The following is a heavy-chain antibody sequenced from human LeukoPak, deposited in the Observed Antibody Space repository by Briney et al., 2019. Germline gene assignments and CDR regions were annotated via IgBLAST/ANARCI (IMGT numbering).Heavy chain of an antibody. J-gene: IGHJ5*02. CDR1: GFTFSSYG. Sequence: PGGSLRLSCAASGFTFSSYGMSWVRPAPGKGLEWIGEINHSGSTNYNPSLKSRVTISVDTSKNQFSLELSSVTAADTAVYYCARYLEVAAARFNWFDPWGEGTLVTVSS. CDR3: ARYLEVAAARFNWFDP. D-gene: IGHD6-13*01. V-gene: IGHV4-34*01. CDR2: INHSGST.